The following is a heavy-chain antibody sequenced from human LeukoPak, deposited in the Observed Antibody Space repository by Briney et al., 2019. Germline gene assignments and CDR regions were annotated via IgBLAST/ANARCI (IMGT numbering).Heavy chain of an antibody. V-gene: IGHV3-66*02. CDR3: VNLPGGGY. J-gene: IGHJ4*02. Sequence: GGSLRLXCAASGLTVSSNYMTWIRQAPRKGLEWVSIICSGGNTYYADSVKGRFAISRDNSKNTVYLQMNSLRAEDTAVYYCVNLPGGGYWGQGTLVTVSS. CDR2: ICSGGNT. CDR1: GLTVSSNY. D-gene: IGHD7-27*01.